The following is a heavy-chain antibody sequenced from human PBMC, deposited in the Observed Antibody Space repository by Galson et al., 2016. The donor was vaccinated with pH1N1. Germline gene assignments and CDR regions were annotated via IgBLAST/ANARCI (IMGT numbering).Heavy chain of an antibody. CDR2: IKQDGSEI. D-gene: IGHD1-14*01. Sequence: SLRLSCAASGFTFSNYWMNWVRQAPGKGLEWVASIKQDGSEIYYVDSVKGRFTISRDNAKNSQYLQMNSLRAEDTAFYYCAKVGGFYHGTFDYWGQGTLVTVSS. V-gene: IGHV3-7*03. J-gene: IGHJ4*02. CDR3: AKVGGFYHGTFDY. CDR1: GFTFSNYW.